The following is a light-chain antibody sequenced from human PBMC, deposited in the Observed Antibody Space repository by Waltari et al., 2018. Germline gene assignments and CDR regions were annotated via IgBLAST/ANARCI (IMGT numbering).Light chain of an antibody. CDR2: AAS. CDR3: QQLNRYPQT. Sequence: DVHLTQSPSFLSASVGARVTVTCRARQCINNYVAWYQQKAGKAPKLLIYAASLLYRGVPAMFTGSGYGTEFTRPISSRQPEDFATYYCQQLNRYPQTFGGGTKVEIK. CDR1: QCINNY. V-gene: IGKV1-9*01. J-gene: IGKJ4*01.